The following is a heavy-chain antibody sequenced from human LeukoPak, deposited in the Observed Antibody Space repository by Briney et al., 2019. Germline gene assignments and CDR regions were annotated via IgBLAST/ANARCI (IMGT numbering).Heavy chain of an antibody. CDR1: GFTFSSYG. CDR2: IRSHNSDT. V-gene: IGHV3-30*02. Sequence: PGGSLRLSCATPGFTFSSYGMNWVRQAPGKGLEWLASIRSHNSDTYYADSLKGRFTISRDNSKNTLYLQMDNLSVDDTAVFYCVNGESFYGDYGFDYWGQGTLVTVSS. J-gene: IGHJ4*02. CDR3: VNGESFYGDYGFDY. D-gene: IGHD4-17*01.